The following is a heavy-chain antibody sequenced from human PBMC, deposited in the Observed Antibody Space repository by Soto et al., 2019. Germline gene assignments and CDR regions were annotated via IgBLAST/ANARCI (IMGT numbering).Heavy chain of an antibody. D-gene: IGHD3-22*01. J-gene: IGHJ4*02. V-gene: IGHV4-61*01. CDR1: GGSVSSGSYY. CDR3: ARSTHNYDSSGFAY. CDR2: IYYSGST. Sequence: SETLSLTCTVSGGSVSSGSYYWSWIRQPPGKGLEWIGYIYYSGSTNYNPSLKSRSTISLDTAKNQFSLKLSSVTAADTAVYCCARSTHNYDSSGFAYWGQGSLVTVSS.